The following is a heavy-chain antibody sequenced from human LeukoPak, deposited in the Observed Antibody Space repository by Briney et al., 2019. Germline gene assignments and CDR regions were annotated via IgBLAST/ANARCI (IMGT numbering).Heavy chain of an antibody. CDR2: IKQEGSEN. CDR1: GFTFSSYW. CDR3: ARENDFWSGYSPFDY. D-gene: IGHD3-3*01. J-gene: IGHJ4*02. V-gene: IGHV3-7*01. Sequence: GGSLRLSCVASGFTFSSYWMIWVRQAPGKGLGWVPTIKQEGSENIYVDSVKGGFTISRDNAKNSLYLQRNSLRAEDTAVYYCARENDFWSGYSPFDYWGQGTLVTVSS.